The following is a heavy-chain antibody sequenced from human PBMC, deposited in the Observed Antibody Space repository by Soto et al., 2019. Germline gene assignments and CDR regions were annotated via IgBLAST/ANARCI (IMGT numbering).Heavy chain of an antibody. CDR1: GGSISSYF. Sequence: PSETLSLTCTVSGGSISSYFWSWIRQSPGKGLEWIGYIYYSGSTNSTPSLKSRVTISVDTSKNQFSLKLSSVTAADTSVYYCARVIGGWYEHDYWGQGTLVTVSS. V-gene: IGHV4-59*01. D-gene: IGHD6-19*01. CDR2: IYYSGST. J-gene: IGHJ4*02. CDR3: ARVIGGWYEHDY.